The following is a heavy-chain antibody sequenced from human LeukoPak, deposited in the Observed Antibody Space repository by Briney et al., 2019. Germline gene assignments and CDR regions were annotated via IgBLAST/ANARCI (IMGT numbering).Heavy chain of an antibody. CDR2: INPSGGST. CDR3: ARGSWNDRGDFDY. Sequence: ASVKVSCKASGDTFSSYAISWVRQAPGQGLEWMGIINPSGGSTSYAQKFQGRVTMTRDTSTSTVYMELSSLRSEDTAVYYCARGSWNDRGDFDYWGQGTLVTVSS. J-gene: IGHJ4*02. D-gene: IGHD1-1*01. V-gene: IGHV1-46*01. CDR1: GDTFSSYA.